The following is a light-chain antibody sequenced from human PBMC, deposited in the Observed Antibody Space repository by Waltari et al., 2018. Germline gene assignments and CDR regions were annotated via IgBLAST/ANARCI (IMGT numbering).Light chain of an antibody. CDR2: DVG. J-gene: IGLJ3*02. CDR3: ASYTTAYTWV. CDR1: LSDIGTSNF. Sequence: QSALTQPASVTGSPGPSLTISCAGTLSDIGTSNFVDWYQPVPGKVPKLILFDVGQRPAGVANRFSGSKSDNTASLTISGLLAEDEADYYCASYTTAYTWVFGGGTRLTVL. V-gene: IGLV2-14*03.